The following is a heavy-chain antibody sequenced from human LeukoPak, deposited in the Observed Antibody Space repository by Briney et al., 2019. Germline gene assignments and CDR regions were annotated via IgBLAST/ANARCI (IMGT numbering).Heavy chain of an antibody. V-gene: IGHV3-30*01. CDR1: GFTFSSYA. CDR3: ASPDHSSLSDY. CDR2: ISYDGTNK. J-gene: IGHJ4*02. Sequence: GGSLRLSCAASGFTFSSYAMHWVRQAPGKGLEWVAVISYDGTNKYYADSVKGRFTISRDNSKNTLYLQMNSLRAEDTAVFYCASPDHSSLSDYWGQGTLVTVSS. D-gene: IGHD1-14*01.